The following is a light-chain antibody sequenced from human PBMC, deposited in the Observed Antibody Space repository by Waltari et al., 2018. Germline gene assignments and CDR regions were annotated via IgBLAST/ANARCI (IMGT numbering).Light chain of an antibody. Sequence: ELTQDPAVSVAMGQTVRITCQGDSLRSYYASWYQQRPGQAPILVMYDKNNRPSGVPDRFSGSSSDNTASLTITGAQAEDEASYYCHSRDASGVGGSFGGGTKLTVL. CDR1: SLRSYY. CDR2: DKN. CDR3: HSRDASGVGGS. J-gene: IGLJ2*01. V-gene: IGLV3-19*01.